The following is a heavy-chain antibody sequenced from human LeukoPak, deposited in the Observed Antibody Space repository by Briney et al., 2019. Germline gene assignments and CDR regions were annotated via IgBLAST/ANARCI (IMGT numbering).Heavy chain of an antibody. Sequence: PGGSLRLSCAASVFTFSSYSMNWVRQAPGKGLEWVSSISSSSSYIYYADSVKGRFTISRDNAKNSLYLQMNSLRAEDTAVYYCARDARGLILIDYWGQGTLVTVSS. CDR2: ISSSSSYI. V-gene: IGHV3-21*01. D-gene: IGHD6-19*01. CDR3: ARDARGLILIDY. CDR1: VFTFSSYS. J-gene: IGHJ4*02.